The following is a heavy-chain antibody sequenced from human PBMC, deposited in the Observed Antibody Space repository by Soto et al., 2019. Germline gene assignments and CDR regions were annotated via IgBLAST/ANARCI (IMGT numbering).Heavy chain of an antibody. J-gene: IGHJ4*02. CDR3: TTDNQWLRFNDY. V-gene: IGHV3-15*07. CDR1: GFTFSNAW. Sequence: GGSLRLSCAASGFTFSNAWMNWVRQAPGKGLEWVGRIKSKTNDGTTDYAAPVKGRFTISRYDSKNTLYLQMNSLKTENTAVYDCTTDNQWLRFNDYWGQGTLVTVSS. CDR2: IKSKTNDGTT. D-gene: IGHD5-12*01.